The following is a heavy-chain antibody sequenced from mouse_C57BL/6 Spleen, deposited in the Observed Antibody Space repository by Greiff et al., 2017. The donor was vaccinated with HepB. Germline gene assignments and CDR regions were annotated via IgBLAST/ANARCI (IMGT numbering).Heavy chain of an antibody. D-gene: IGHD2-5*01. CDR3: ARDSNPYYYAMDY. CDR1: GYSITSGYY. Sequence: VQLKESGPGLVKPSQSLSLTCSVTGYSITSGYYWNWIRQFPGNKLEWMGYISYDGSNNYNPSLKNRISITRDTSKNQFFLKLNSVTTEDTATYYCARDSNPYYYAMDYWGQGTSVTVSS. J-gene: IGHJ4*01. V-gene: IGHV3-6*01. CDR2: ISYDGSN.